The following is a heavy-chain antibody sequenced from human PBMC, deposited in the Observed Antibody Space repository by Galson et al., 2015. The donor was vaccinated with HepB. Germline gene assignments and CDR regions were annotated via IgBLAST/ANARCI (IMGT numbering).Heavy chain of an antibody. V-gene: IGHV3-74*01. CDR2: IDPDGTTI. CDR1: GFMFSTYR. D-gene: IGHD1-26*01. CDR3: VRDSGTYPGYYDF. J-gene: IGHJ4*02. Sequence: SLRLSCAASGFMFSTYRMQWVRQAPGKGLVWVPLIDPDGTTIDYADSVRGRFSISRDNAKNTMSLQMNSLGVEDMGVYYCVRDSGTYPGYYDFWGQGTLVTVSS.